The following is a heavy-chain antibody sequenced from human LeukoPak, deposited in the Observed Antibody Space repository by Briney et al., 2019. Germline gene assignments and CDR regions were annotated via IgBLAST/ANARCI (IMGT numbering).Heavy chain of an antibody. J-gene: IGHJ5*01. D-gene: IGHD3-16*01. CDR2: INGVASDT. CDR1: GLSFSSYS. V-gene: IGHV3-74*01. CDR3: VRDWDHYDFDS. Sequence: GGSLSLSFPAPGLSFSSYSLNWVRQAPGKGLVWVSRINGVASDTIYADSVKGRFIISRDNAKNTLYLQMTSLRAEDTAIYYCVRDWDHYDFDSWGQGTLVTVSS.